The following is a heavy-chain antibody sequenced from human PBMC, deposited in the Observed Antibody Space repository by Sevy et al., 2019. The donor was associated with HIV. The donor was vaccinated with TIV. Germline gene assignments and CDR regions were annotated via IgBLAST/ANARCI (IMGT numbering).Heavy chain of an antibody. CDR2: IRYDGINK. CDR3: AKGGSGGIDHYGMDV. CDR1: GFRFNNFG. V-gene: IGHV3-30*02. D-gene: IGHD6-25*01. J-gene: IGHJ6*02. Sequence: GGSLRLSCAASGFRFNNFGMYWVRQAPGKGLEGVAFIRYDGINKYYVDSVKGRSTISRDNSKETLYLEMKGLRLEDTAIYYCAKGGSGGIDHYGMDVWGQGTTVTVSS.